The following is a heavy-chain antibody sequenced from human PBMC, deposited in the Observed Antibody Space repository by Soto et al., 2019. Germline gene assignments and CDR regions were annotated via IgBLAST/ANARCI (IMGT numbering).Heavy chain of an antibody. CDR2: IYYSGST. CDR3: ATGNGMNFDY. Sequence: PSETLSLTCTVSGGSISSSSYCWGWIRQPPGKGLEWIGSIYYSGSTYSNPARKSRASIYADTSKNQFAQKLSAVATADSDVEYCATGNGMNFDYWGQGTLVTSPQ. V-gene: IGHV4-39*01. J-gene: IGHJ4*02. D-gene: IGHD2-8*01. CDR1: GGSISSSSYC.